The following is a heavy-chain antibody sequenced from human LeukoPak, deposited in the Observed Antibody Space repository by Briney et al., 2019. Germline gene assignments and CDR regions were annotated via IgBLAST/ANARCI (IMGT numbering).Heavy chain of an antibody. Sequence: GGSLRLSCAASGFTFSSYGMHWVRQAPGKGLEWVAVIWYDGSSKYYADSVKGRFTVSRDNSKNTLYLQMNSLRAEDTAVYYCAKEGKQWLASYYFDYWGQGTLVTVSS. CDR2: IWYDGSSK. V-gene: IGHV3-33*06. CDR3: AKEGKQWLASYYFDY. D-gene: IGHD6-19*01. J-gene: IGHJ4*02. CDR1: GFTFSSYG.